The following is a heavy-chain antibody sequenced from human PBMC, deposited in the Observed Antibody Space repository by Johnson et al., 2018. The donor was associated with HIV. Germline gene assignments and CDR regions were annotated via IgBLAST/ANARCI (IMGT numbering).Heavy chain of an antibody. CDR1: GFTFDDYA. Sequence: EVQLVESGGGLVQPGRSLRLSCAASGFTFDDYAMHWVRQAPGKGLEWVSVIYSGGSTYYADSVKGRFTISRDNAKNSLYLQINNLRAEDTAVYYCATRGVTDWGGAFDIWGQGTMLTVSS. CDR2: IYSGGST. J-gene: IGHJ3*02. CDR3: ATRGVTDWGGAFDI. V-gene: IGHV3-9*01. D-gene: IGHD3/OR15-3a*01.